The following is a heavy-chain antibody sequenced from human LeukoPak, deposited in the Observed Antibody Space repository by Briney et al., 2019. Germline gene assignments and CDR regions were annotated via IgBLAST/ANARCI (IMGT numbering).Heavy chain of an antibody. V-gene: IGHV3-9*01. J-gene: IGHJ4*02. Sequence: GGSLRLSCAASGFTFDDYAMHWVRQAPGKGLEWVSGISWNSGSIGYADSVKGRFTISRDNAKDSLYLQMNSLRAEDTALYYCAKEKGGYSYGLDYWGQGTLVTVSS. CDR1: GFTFDDYA. D-gene: IGHD5-18*01. CDR2: ISWNSGSI. CDR3: AKEKGGYSYGLDY.